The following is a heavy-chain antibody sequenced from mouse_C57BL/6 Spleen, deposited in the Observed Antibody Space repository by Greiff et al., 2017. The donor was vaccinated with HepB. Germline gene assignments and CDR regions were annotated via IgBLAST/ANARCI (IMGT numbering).Heavy chain of an antibody. J-gene: IGHJ4*01. D-gene: IGHD2-3*01. Sequence: VQLQESGAELVRPGASVTLSCKASGYTFTDYEMHWVKQTPVHGLEWIGAIDPETGGTAYNQKFKGKAILTADKSSSTAYMELRSLTSEDSAVYYCTRNGGYSSMDYWGQGTSVTVSS. V-gene: IGHV1-15*01. CDR1: GYTFTDYE. CDR3: TRNGGYSSMDY. CDR2: IDPETGGT.